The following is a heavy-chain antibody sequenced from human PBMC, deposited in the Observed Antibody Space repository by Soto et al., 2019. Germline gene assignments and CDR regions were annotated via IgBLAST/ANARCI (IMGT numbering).Heavy chain of an antibody. CDR3: AGRNNPRMYMSPMDV. D-gene: IGHD1-20*01. CDR1: GFSFSAYT. Sequence: EVQLVESGGGLVKPGGSLRLSCAASGFSFSAYTMEWVRQAPGKGLEWVSSINSGSIDIYSADALKGRFTVSRHNAKNALFLQIKSLRDEDTAVYYSAGRNNPRMYMSPMDVWGKGTTVTVSS. CDR2: INSGSIDI. J-gene: IGHJ6*03. V-gene: IGHV3-21*02.